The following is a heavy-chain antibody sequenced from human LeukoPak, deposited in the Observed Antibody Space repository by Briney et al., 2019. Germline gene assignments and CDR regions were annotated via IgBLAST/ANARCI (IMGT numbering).Heavy chain of an antibody. CDR1: GYSISSGYY. V-gene: IGHV4-38-2*02. D-gene: IGHD3-22*01. CDR2: IYHSGST. Sequence: SETLSLTCTVSGYSISSGYYWGWIRQPPGKGLEWIGSIYHSGSTYYNPSLKSRVTISVDTSKNQFSLKLSSVTAADTAVYYCAREHYYYDSSGYYGAAFDIWGQGTMVTVSS. CDR3: AREHYYYDSSGYYGAAFDI. J-gene: IGHJ3*02.